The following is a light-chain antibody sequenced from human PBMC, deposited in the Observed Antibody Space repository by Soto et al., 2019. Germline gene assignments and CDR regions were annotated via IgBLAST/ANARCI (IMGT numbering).Light chain of an antibody. V-gene: IGLV2-11*01. Sequence: QSALTQPRSVSGSPGQSVTISCTGTSSDVGGYNYVSWYQQHPGKAPKLMIYDVSKRPSGVPDRFSGSKSGNTASLTISGLHAEDEADYYCCSYAGSYTFYVFGTGTKATVL. CDR3: CSYAGSYTFYV. J-gene: IGLJ1*01. CDR2: DVS. CDR1: SSDVGGYNY.